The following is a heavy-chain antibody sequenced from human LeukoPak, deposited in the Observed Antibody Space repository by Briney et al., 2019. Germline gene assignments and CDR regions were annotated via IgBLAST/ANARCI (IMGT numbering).Heavy chain of an antibody. J-gene: IGHJ6*02. CDR2: IYWDEDK. V-gene: IGHV2-5*02. D-gene: IGHD2-15*01. CDR1: GFSHPTVGLG. Sequence: SGPTLVNPTPPLTLTCSFSGFSHPTVGLGVGWIRQPPGKALEWLGIIYWDEDKRYSPSLKSRLTITKDTSKNQVVLTMTNMDPVDTATYYCAHNRLRIWSDVWGQGTTVTVSS. CDR3: AHNRLRIWSDV.